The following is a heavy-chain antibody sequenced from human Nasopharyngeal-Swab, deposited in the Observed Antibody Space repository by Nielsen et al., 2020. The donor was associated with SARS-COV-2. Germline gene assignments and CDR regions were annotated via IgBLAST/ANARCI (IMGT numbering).Heavy chain of an antibody. CDR2: IYNRGST. J-gene: IGHJ4*02. Sequence: SETLSLTCTVSGGSISSAGYYCSWIRHPPVKGLEWIGHIYNRGSTYYNPSLKNLFTLSADTSKNQVSLKLISVTAAETAVYYCARGRSSGWYESPDYWGQGTLVTVSS. V-gene: IGHV4-31*01. CDR1: GGSISSAGYY. D-gene: IGHD6-19*01. CDR3: ARGRSSGWYESPDY.